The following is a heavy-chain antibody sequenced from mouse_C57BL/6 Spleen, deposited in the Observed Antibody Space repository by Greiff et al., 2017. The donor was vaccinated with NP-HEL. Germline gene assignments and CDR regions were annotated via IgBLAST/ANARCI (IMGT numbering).Heavy chain of an antibody. Sequence: EVQRVESGGGLVQPGGSLKLSCAASGFTFSDYYMYWVRQTPEKRLEWVAYISNGGGSTYYPDTVKGRFTISRDNAKNTLYLQMSRLKSEDTAMYYCASHYDYDGAMDYWGQGTSVTVSS. CDR3: ASHYDYDGAMDY. CDR2: ISNGGGST. J-gene: IGHJ4*01. CDR1: GFTFSDYY. V-gene: IGHV5-12*01. D-gene: IGHD2-4*01.